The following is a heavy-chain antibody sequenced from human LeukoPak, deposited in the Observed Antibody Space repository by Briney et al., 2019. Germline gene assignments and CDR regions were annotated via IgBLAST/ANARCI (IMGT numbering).Heavy chain of an antibody. CDR3: ARDQLGSRYSGSLSDY. J-gene: IGHJ4*02. CDR2: IIPIFGTA. Sequence: SVKVSCKASGGTFSSYAISWVRQAPGQGLEWMGGIIPIFGTANYAQKFQGRVTITADESTSTAYMELSRLRSDDTAVYYCARDQLGSRYSGSLSDYWGQGTLVTVSS. CDR1: GGTFSSYA. V-gene: IGHV1-69*13. D-gene: IGHD1-26*01.